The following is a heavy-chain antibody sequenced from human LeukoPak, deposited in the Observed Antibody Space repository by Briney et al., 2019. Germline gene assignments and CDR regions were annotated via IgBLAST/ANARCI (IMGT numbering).Heavy chain of an antibody. D-gene: IGHD3-3*01. J-gene: IGHJ3*02. V-gene: IGHV1-69*05. CDR3: ARDHRFLEWLLPPFDAFDI. CDR2: MIPIFGTA. Sequence: ASVKVSCKASGGTFSSYAISWVRQAPGQGLEWRGSMIPIFGTANYAQKFQGRVTITTDESTSTAYMELSSLTSEDTAVYYCARDHRFLEWLLPPFDAFDIWGQGTMVTVSS. CDR1: GGTFSSYA.